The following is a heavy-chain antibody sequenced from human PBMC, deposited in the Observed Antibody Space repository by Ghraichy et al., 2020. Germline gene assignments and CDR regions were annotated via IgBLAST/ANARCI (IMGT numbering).Heavy chain of an antibody. J-gene: IGHJ5*02. CDR3: ARDKRECESNWFDP. CDR1: GGSISSYY. V-gene: IGHV4-4*07. CDR2: IYTSGST. Sequence: SETLSLTCTVSGGSISSYYWSWIRQPAGRGLEWIGHIYTSGSTNYNPSLKSRVTMSVDTSKNQFSLKLSSVTAADTAVYYCARDKRECESNWFDPWGQGTLVTASS. D-gene: IGHD3-10*01.